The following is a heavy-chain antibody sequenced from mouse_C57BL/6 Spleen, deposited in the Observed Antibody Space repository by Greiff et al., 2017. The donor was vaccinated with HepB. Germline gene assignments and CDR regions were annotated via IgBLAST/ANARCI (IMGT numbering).Heavy chain of an antibody. V-gene: IGHV14-1*01. D-gene: IGHD1-1*01. CDR3: TTWCGSSPRAMDY. CDR1: GFNIKDYY. J-gene: IGHJ4*01. Sequence: EVQLQQSGAELVRPGASVKLSCTASGFNIKDYYMHWVKQRPEQGLEWIGRIDPEDGDTEYAPKFQGKATMTADTSSNTAYLQLSSLTYEDTAVYYCTTWCGSSPRAMDYWGQGTSVTVSS. CDR2: IDPEDGDT.